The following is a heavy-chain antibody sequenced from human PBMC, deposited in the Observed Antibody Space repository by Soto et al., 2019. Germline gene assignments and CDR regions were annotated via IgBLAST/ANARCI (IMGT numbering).Heavy chain of an antibody. CDR2: INGDGGTI. Sequence: EVQLVEAGGGLVQPGGSLRLSWAASEFTFGPSWFNWFRQAPGKGLVWVSRINGDGGTINYADSVKGRFTISRDNAKNTVYLQMNSLSADDTAVYYCTRGGNYYFDYWGQGTLVTVSS. CDR1: EFTFGPSW. CDR3: TRGGNYYFDY. J-gene: IGHJ4*02. D-gene: IGHD1-7*01. V-gene: IGHV3-74*01.